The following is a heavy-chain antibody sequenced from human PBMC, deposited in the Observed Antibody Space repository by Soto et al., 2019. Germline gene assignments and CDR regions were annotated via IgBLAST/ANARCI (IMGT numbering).Heavy chain of an antibody. CDR2: IYYSGTT. CDR1: GASITSGGYY. CDR3: ARATLVGANFDAFDI. Sequence: QVQLQESGPGLVNPSQTLSLTCTFSGASITSGGYYWTWIRQHPGKVLEWIGYIYYSGTTYYNPSLNSRVTISVETSRNQFSLKLSSVTAAATAVYYCARATLVGANFDAFDIWGRGTMFTVSS. J-gene: IGHJ3*02. D-gene: IGHD1-26*01. V-gene: IGHV4-31*03.